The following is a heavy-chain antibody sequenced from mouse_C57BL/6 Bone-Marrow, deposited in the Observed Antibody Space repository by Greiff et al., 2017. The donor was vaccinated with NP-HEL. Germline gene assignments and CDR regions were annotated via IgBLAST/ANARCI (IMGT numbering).Heavy chain of an antibody. CDR3: TRGRYYGSSYGAWFAY. J-gene: IGHJ3*01. V-gene: IGHV5-9-1*02. D-gene: IGHD1-1*01. CDR2: ISSGGDYI. Sequence: EVQLVESGEGLVKPGGSLKLSCAASGFTFSSYAMSWVRQTPEKRLEWVAYISSGGDYIYYADTVKGRFTISRDNARNTLYLQMSSLKSEDAAMYYCTRGRYYGSSYGAWFAYWGQGTLVTVSA. CDR1: GFTFSSYA.